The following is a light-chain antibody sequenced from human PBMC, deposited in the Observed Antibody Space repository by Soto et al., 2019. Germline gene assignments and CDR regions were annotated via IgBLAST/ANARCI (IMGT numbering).Light chain of an antibody. CDR1: QSLLHSNGYKY. CDR3: MQSLQTPT. CDR2: LGS. V-gene: IGKV2-28*01. J-gene: IGKJ4*01. Sequence: DIVMTQSPLSLPVTPGEPASISCKSSQSLLHSNGYKYLDWYLQKPGQSPQLLIFLGSNRASWVPDRFSGSGSGTDFTLKISRVDAEDVGLYYCMQSLQTPTFGGGTKVEIK.